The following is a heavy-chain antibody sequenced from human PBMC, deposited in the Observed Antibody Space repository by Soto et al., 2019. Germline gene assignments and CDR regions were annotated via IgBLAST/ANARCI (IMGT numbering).Heavy chain of an antibody. V-gene: IGHV4-30-2*01. D-gene: IGHD2-2*01. CDR3: ARGGCSSTSCYDSVMYNCFDP. J-gene: IGHJ5*02. CDR1: GGSISSGGYS. Sequence: SETLSLTCAVSGGSISSGGYSWSWIRQPPGKGLEWIGYIYHSGSTYYNPSLKSRVTISVDRSKNQFSLKLSSVTAADTAVYYCARGGCSSTSCYDSVMYNCFDPWGQGTLFTVAS. CDR2: IYHSGST.